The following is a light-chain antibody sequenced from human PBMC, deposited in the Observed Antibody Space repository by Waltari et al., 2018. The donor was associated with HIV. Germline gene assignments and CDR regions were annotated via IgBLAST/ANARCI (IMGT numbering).Light chain of an antibody. V-gene: IGLV1-44*01. CDR3: AAWDDSLNGAV. Sequence: QSVLTQPPSASGTPGQRVTISCSGSSSNIGSNTVNWYQQLPGTAPKLLIYSNHQRPSALPDRFSGSTSGTSASLAISGLQSEDEAVYYCAAWDDSLNGAVFGGGTQLTVL. J-gene: IGLJ7*01. CDR1: SSNIGSNT. CDR2: SNH.